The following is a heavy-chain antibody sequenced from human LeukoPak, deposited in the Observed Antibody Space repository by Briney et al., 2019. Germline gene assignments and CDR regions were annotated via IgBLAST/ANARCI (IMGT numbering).Heavy chain of an antibody. Sequence: SETLSLTCTVPGGSISSSSYYWGWIRQPPGKGLEWIGSIYYSGSTYYNPSLKSRVTISVDTSKNQFSLKLSSVTAADTAVYYCARHVEEFDPWGQGTLATVSS. J-gene: IGHJ5*02. CDR3: ARHVEEFDP. V-gene: IGHV4-39*01. D-gene: IGHD5-24*01. CDR2: IYYSGST. CDR1: GGSISSSSYY.